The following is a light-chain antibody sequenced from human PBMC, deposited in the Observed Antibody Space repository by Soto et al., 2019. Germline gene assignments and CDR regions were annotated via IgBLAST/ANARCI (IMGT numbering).Light chain of an antibody. J-gene: IGKJ5*01. V-gene: IGKV3-11*01. Sequence: EIVWPQSPATLSLSPGERATLSCRASQSVSSYLAWYQQKPGQAPRLLIYDASNRATGIPARFSGSGSGTDFTLTISSLEPEDFAVYYCQQRSNWPPITFGQGTRLEIK. CDR3: QQRSNWPPIT. CDR1: QSVSSY. CDR2: DAS.